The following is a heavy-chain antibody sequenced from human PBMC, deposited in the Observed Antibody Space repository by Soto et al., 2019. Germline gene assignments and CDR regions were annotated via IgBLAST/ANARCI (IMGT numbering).Heavy chain of an antibody. V-gene: IGHV1-3*01. Sequence: GASVKVSCKASGYTFTSYAMHWVRQAPGQRLEWMGWINAGNGNTKYSQKFQGRVTITRDTSASTAYMELSSLRSEDTAAYYCARSDIVVVPARAYAFDIWGQGTMVTVSS. CDR3: ARSDIVVVPARAYAFDI. D-gene: IGHD2-2*01. CDR2: INAGNGNT. J-gene: IGHJ3*02. CDR1: GYTFTSYA.